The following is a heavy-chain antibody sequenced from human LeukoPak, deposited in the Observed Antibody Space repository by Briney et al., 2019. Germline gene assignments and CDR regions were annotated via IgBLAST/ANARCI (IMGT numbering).Heavy chain of an antibody. Sequence: PGRSLRLSCAASGFTFNSYAMYWVRQAPGKGLEWVSYISSSGSTRTYADSVKGRFTISRDNAKNSLYLEMNSLRAEDTAVYYCEREIVSAVAGNFDYWGQGTLVTVSS. CDR2: ISSSGSTR. D-gene: IGHD6-19*01. CDR1: GFTFNSYA. J-gene: IGHJ4*02. CDR3: EREIVSAVAGNFDY. V-gene: IGHV3-48*03.